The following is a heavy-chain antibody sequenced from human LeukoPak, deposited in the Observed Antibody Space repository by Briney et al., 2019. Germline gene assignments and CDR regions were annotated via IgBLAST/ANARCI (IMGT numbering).Heavy chain of an antibody. CDR1: GFTVSSNY. CDR3: ARESGSYYGVTLDY. V-gene: IGHV3-66*01. CDR2: IYSGGRT. D-gene: IGHD1-26*01. Sequence: PGGSLRLSCAASGFTVSSNYMSWVRQAPGEGLEWVSVIYSGGRTEYADSVKGRFTISRDNSKNTLYLQMNSLRAEDTAVYYCARESGSYYGVTLDYWGQGTLVTVSS. J-gene: IGHJ4*02.